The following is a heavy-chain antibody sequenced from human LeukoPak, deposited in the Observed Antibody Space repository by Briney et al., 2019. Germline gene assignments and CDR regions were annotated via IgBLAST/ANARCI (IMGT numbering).Heavy chain of an antibody. CDR1: GFTFSSYW. D-gene: IGHD5-18*01. V-gene: IGHV3-7*01. CDR3: ARDISAMVTYWFDP. Sequence: PGGSLRLSCAASGFTFSSYWMSWVRQAPGKGLEWVANLKQDGSEKYYVDSVKGRFTISRDNAKNSLYLQMNSLRAEDTAVYYCARDISAMVTYWFDPWGQGTLVTVSS. CDR2: LKQDGSEK. J-gene: IGHJ5*02.